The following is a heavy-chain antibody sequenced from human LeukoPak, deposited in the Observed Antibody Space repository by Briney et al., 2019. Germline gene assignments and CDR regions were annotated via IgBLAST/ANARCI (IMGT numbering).Heavy chain of an antibody. CDR1: GFTFDDYA. J-gene: IGHJ6*02. Sequence: GRSLRLSCAASGFTFDDYAMHWVRQAPGKGLEWVSGISWSSGSIGYADSVKGRFTISRDNAKNSLYLQMNSLRAEDTALYYCAKDSGLYFEDGMDVWGQGTTVTVSS. V-gene: IGHV3-9*01. CDR3: AKDSGLYFEDGMDV. D-gene: IGHD3-9*01. CDR2: ISWSSGSI.